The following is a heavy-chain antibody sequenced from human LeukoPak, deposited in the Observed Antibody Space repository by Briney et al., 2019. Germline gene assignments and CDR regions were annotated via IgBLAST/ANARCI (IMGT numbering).Heavy chain of an antibody. CDR2: FTAYGGT. J-gene: IGHJ5*02. V-gene: IGHV3-23*01. CDR1: GFIFSDYT. Sequence: GGSLRLSCAASGFIFSDYTMMWVRRAPGKGLQWVATFTAYGGTYYAASVKGRFAISRDNSRDTVSLYMNSLRVEDTAMYYCAKGSTGGKVDWFDPWGPGTLVAVSS. CDR3: AKGSTGGKVDWFDP. D-gene: IGHD4-23*01.